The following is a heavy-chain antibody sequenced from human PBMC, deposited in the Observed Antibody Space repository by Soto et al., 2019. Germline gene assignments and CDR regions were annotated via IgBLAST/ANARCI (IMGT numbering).Heavy chain of an antibody. Sequence: QVQLVESGGGVVQPGRSLRLSCAASGFTFSSYGMHWVRQAPGKGLEWVALISYDGRTKYYVDSVKGRFTISRDNSKNMLYPQMNSLRAEDTAMYYCAKDEGYGGKSEDHFDYWGQGTLVTVSS. CDR3: AKDEGYGGKSEDHFDY. CDR1: GFTFSSYG. D-gene: IGHD4-17*01. J-gene: IGHJ4*02. V-gene: IGHV3-30*18. CDR2: ISYDGRTK.